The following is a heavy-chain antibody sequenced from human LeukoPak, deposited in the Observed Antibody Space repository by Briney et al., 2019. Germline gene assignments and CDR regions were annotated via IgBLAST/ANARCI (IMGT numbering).Heavy chain of an antibody. V-gene: IGHV1-8*01. CDR3: ARGQGMYYYPWYWFDP. D-gene: IGHD3-10*01. Sequence: GGSLRLSCAASGYTFTSYDINWVRQATGQGLEWMGWMNPNSGNTGYAQKFQGRVTMTRNTSISTAYMELSSLRSEDTAVYYCARGQGMYYYPWYWFDPWGQGTLVTVSS. J-gene: IGHJ5*02. CDR2: MNPNSGNT. CDR1: GYTFTSYD.